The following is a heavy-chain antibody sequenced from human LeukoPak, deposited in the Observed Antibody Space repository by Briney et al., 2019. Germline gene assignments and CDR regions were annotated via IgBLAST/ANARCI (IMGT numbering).Heavy chain of an antibody. CDR1: RDSVSSNSAA. V-gene: IGHV6-1*01. D-gene: IGHD6-13*01. J-gene: IGHJ3*02. CDR2: TFYRSKWYN. Sequence: TLSLTCAISRDSVSSNSAAWIWLRPSPSRGLEWLGRTFYRSKWYNDYAVSVKSRITINTDTSKNQFSLHLNSVTPEDTAVYYCARGGYSSSRHAFDIWGQGTMVTVSS. CDR3: ARGGYSSSRHAFDI.